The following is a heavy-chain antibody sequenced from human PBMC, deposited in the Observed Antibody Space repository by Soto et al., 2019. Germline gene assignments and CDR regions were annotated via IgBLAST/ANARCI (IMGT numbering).Heavy chain of an antibody. CDR2: IFYSGKT. J-gene: IGHJ6*02. CDR1: GGSISSGSYY. Sequence: QWQLQESGPGLVKPSETLSLTCTVSGGSISSGSYYWGWIRRPPGKGLEWIGSIFYSGKTYYNPSLKSRVTMSVDTSKNQFSLKLSSVTAADTALYYCATFCGYIYGLSYYYGMDVWGQGTTVIVSS. V-gene: IGHV4-39*01. D-gene: IGHD5-18*01. CDR3: ATFCGYIYGLSYYYGMDV.